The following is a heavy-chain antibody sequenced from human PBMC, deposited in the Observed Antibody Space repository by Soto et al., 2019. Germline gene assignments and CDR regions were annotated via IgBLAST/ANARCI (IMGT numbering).Heavy chain of an antibody. CDR1: GFTFSGSA. V-gene: IGHV3-73*01. CDR2: IRSNANNYAT. CDR3: SRQMFSPDNH. J-gene: IGHJ5*02. Sequence: EVQLVESGGGLVQPGGSLRLSCAASGFTFSGSAIHWVRQASGKGLEWLGLIRSNANNYATAYGASVKGRFTISRDDSKNTAYLQMNSLKTEDTAIYYCSRQMFSPDNHWGQGTLVTVSS. D-gene: IGHD3-10*02.